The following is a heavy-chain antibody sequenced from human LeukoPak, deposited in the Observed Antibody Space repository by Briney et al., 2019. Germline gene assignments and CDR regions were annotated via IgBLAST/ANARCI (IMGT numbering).Heavy chain of an antibody. V-gene: IGHV3-23*01. J-gene: IGHJ3*02. CDR1: GFTFSSYA. CDR3: AKDRKGDGYNLDAFDI. Sequence: PGGSLRLSCAASGFTFSSYAMSWVRQAPGKGLEWVSAISGSGGSTYYADSVKGRFTISRDNSKNTLYLQMNSLRAEDTAVYYCAKDRKGDGYNLDAFDIWGQGTMVTVSS. D-gene: IGHD5-24*01. CDR2: ISGSGGST.